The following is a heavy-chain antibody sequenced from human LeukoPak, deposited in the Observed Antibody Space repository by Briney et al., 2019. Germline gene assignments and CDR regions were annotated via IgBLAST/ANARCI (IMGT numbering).Heavy chain of an antibody. J-gene: IGHJ3*02. CDR2: IRSKAYGGTT. D-gene: IGHD3-3*01. V-gene: IGHV3-49*04. Sequence: PGGSLRLSCAASGFTVSSNYLSWVHQAPGKGLEWVGFIRSKAYGGTTEYAASVKGRFTISRDDSKSIAYLQMNSLKTEDTAVYYCTRVRFLEWLLDDAFDIWGQGTMVTVSS. CDR1: GFTVSSNY. CDR3: TRVRFLEWLLDDAFDI.